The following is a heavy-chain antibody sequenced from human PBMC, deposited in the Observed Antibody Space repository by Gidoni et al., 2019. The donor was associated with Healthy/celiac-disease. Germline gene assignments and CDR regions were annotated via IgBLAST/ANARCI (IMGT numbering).Heavy chain of an antibody. CDR3: AKVDSSGWELPNWFDP. Sequence: EVQLLESGGGLVQPGGSLRLSCAASGFTFSSYAMSWVRQAPGKGLGWVSAISGSGGSTYYADSVKGRFTISRDNSKNTLYLQMNSLRAEDTAVYYCAKVDSSGWELPNWFDPWGQGTLVTVSS. J-gene: IGHJ5*02. V-gene: IGHV3-23*01. CDR1: GFTFSSYA. CDR2: ISGSGGST. D-gene: IGHD6-19*01.